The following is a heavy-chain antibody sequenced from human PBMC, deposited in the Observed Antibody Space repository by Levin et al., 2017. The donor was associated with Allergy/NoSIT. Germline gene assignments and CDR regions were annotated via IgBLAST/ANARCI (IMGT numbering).Heavy chain of an antibody. D-gene: IGHD4-17*01. Sequence: SCAASGFTFSSYGMHWVRQAPGKGLEWVAVIWYDGSNKYYADSVKGRFTISRDNSKNTLYLQMNSLRAEDTAVYYCATFTVTPTSGGDFFDYWGQGTLVTVSS. CDR2: IWYDGSNK. V-gene: IGHV3-33*01. CDR1: GFTFSSYG. CDR3: ATFTVTPTSGGDFFDY. J-gene: IGHJ4*02.